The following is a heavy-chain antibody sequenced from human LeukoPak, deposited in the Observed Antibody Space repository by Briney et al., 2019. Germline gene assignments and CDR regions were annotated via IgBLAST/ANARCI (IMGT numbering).Heavy chain of an antibody. V-gene: IGHV3-23*01. J-gene: IGHJ4*02. Sequence: GGSLRLSCAASGFTFSSYTINWVRQAPGKGLEWVSVIGASGGTTYYADSVKGRFTISRDNSKNTLYLQMNSLRAEDTAVYYCAKITAAGTDYWGQGTLVTVSS. CDR1: GFTFSSYT. CDR2: IGASGGTT. D-gene: IGHD6-13*01. CDR3: AKITAAGTDY.